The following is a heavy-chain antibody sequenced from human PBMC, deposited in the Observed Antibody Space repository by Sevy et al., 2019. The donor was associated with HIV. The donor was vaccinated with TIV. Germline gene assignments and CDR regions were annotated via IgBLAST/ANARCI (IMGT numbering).Heavy chain of an antibody. V-gene: IGHV3-7*03. Sequence: GGSLRLSCAASGFTFSSYSMNWVRQAPGKGPEWVANIKGDGSEKYYVDSVRGRFTISRDNAKNSLYLQMNSLRGEDTALYYCARDCNSATCLWGLDVWGQGTTVTVSS. CDR2: IKGDGSEK. J-gene: IGHJ6*02. CDR1: GFTFSSYS. D-gene: IGHD1-26*01. CDR3: ARDCNSATCLWGLDV.